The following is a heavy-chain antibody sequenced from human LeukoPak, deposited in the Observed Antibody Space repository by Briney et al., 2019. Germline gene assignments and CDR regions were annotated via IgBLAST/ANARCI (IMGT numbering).Heavy chain of an antibody. D-gene: IGHD2-8*02. CDR2: IYPGDSDT. Sequence: ESLQISCKGSGYTFTDYWIGWVRQMPGKGLEWMGIIYPGDSDTRYSPSFQGQVTISVDKSISTAYLQWSSLKASDTAIYYCARRAGGNRHDYWGQGTLVTVSS. V-gene: IGHV5-51*01. CDR1: GYTFTDYW. CDR3: ARRAGGNRHDY. J-gene: IGHJ4*02.